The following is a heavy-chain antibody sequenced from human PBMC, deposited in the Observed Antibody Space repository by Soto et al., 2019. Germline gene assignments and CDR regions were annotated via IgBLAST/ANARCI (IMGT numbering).Heavy chain of an antibody. V-gene: IGHV3-74*01. CDR1: GFTFSSYW. J-gene: IGHJ6*03. CDR2: INSDGSST. CDR3: ARDLITMVRGSLDYYYYYYMDV. D-gene: IGHD3-10*01. Sequence: GGSLRLSCAASGFTFSSYWMHWVRQAPGKGLVWVSRINSDGSSTSYADSVKGRFTISRDNAKNTLYLQMNSLRAEDTAVYYCARDLITMVRGSLDYYYYYYMDVWGKGTTVTVSS.